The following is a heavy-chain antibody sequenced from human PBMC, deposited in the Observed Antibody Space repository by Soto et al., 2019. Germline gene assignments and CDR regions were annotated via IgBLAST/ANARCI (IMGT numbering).Heavy chain of an antibody. D-gene: IGHD2-15*01. Sequence: GGSLRLSCAASGFTFSDYYMSWIRQAPGKGLEWVSYISSSSSYTNYADSVKGRFTISRGNAKNSLYLQMNSLRAEDTAVYYCARDLRPGYCSGGSCYALYYYGMDVWGQGTTVTVSS. J-gene: IGHJ6*02. CDR2: ISSSSSYT. CDR3: ARDLRPGYCSGGSCYALYYYGMDV. V-gene: IGHV3-11*06. CDR1: GFTFSDYY.